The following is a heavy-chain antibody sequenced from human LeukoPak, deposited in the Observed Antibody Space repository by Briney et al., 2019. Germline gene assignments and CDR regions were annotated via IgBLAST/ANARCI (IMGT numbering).Heavy chain of an antibody. D-gene: IGHD2-15*01. CDR3: AKGSANARPYYFDC. V-gene: IGHV3-23*01. Sequence: GGSLRLSCAASGFGFSSYVMSWVRQAPGKGLEWASAMTGGSDSTYYADSVKGRFTISRDNSKNTLYLQMNSLRAEDTAVYYCAKGSANARPYYFDCWGQGTLVTVSS. J-gene: IGHJ4*02. CDR1: GFGFSSYV. CDR2: MTGGSDST.